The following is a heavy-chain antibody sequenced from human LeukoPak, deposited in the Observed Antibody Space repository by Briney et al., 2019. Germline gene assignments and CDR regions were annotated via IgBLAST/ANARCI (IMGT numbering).Heavy chain of an antibody. D-gene: IGHD3-10*01. CDR3: ATLYYYGSGSYDYYFDY. CDR2: IYYSGST. J-gene: IGHJ4*02. Sequence: SQTLSLTCTVSGGSISSGGYYWSWIRQHPGKGLEWIGYIYYSGSTYYNPSLKSRVTISVDTSKNQFSLKLSSVTAADTAVYYCATLYYYGSGSYDYYFDYWGQGTLVTVSS. V-gene: IGHV4-31*03. CDR1: GGSISSGGYY.